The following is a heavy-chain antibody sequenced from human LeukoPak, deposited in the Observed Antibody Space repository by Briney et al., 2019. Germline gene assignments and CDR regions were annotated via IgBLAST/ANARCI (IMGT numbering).Heavy chain of an antibody. CDR3: ARDYSGSYYYYYMDV. CDR2: IYYSGST. CDR1: GGSISRYY. D-gene: IGHD1-26*01. Sequence: PSETLSLTCAVSGGSISRYYWSWIRQPPGKGLEWIGYIYYSGSTNYNPSLKSRVTISVDTSKNQFSLKLSSATAADTAAYYCARDYSGSYYYYYMDVWGKGTTVTVSS. J-gene: IGHJ6*03. V-gene: IGHV4-59*01.